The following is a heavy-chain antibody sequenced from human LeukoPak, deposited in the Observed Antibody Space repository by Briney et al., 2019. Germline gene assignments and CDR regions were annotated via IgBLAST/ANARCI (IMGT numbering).Heavy chain of an antibody. D-gene: IGHD3-22*01. CDR1: GGSVSSGSYY. Sequence: PETLSLTCTVSGGSVSSGSYYWSWIRQPPGKGLEWIGYIYYSGSTNYNPSLKSRVTISVDTSKNHFSLKLSSVTAADTAVYYCATKKSYYDSSGNYWYFDLWGRGTLVTVSS. J-gene: IGHJ2*01. CDR3: ATKKSYYDSSGNYWYFDL. V-gene: IGHV4-61*03. CDR2: IYYSGST.